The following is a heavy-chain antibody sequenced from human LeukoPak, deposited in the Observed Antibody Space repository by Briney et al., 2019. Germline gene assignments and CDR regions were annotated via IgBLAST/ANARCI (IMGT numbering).Heavy chain of an antibody. J-gene: IGHJ4*02. Sequence: ASVKVSCKASGCTFSSYGISWVRQAPGQGLEWMGWISVYNGNTNNIQKLQGRVTMTRDTSTNTAYMELRSLRSDDTAVYYCARDAYTSGADYWGQGTLVTVSS. V-gene: IGHV1-18*01. D-gene: IGHD3-16*01. CDR1: GCTFSSYG. CDR2: ISVYNGNT. CDR3: ARDAYTSGADY.